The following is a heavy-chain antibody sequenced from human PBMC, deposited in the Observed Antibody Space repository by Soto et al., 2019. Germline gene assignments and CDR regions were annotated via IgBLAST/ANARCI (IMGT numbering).Heavy chain of an antibody. Sequence: QVQLQESGPGVVKPSETLSLTCTVSGGSISSYYWSWIRQPPGKGLEWIGYIYYRGSTNYNPSLTRRVTISVDTSNSRVPQQLTGTTAANTAVYYCARHKSGEGTTYFGCWGEGSLVTVA. D-gene: IGHD4-4*01. V-gene: IGHV4-59*08. CDR1: GGSISSYY. CDR3: ARHKSGEGTTYFGC. J-gene: IGHJ4*01. CDR2: IYYRGST.